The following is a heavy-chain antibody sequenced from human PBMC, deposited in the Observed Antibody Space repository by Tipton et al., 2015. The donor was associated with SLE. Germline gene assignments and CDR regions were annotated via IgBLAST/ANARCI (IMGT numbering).Heavy chain of an antibody. CDR1: GGSISNGYY. Sequence: TLSLTCTVSGGSISNGYYWGWIRQPPGKGLEWIGSIYHSGSTYYNPSLKSRVTISVDTSKNQFSLKLSSVTAADTAVYYCARGQHIVGATDFDYWGQGTLVTVSS. D-gene: IGHD1-26*01. V-gene: IGHV4-38-2*02. CDR2: IYHSGST. J-gene: IGHJ4*02. CDR3: ARGQHIVGATDFDY.